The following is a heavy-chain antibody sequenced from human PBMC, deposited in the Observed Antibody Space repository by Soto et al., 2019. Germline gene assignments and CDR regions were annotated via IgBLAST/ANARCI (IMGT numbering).Heavy chain of an antibody. V-gene: IGHV3-33*01. CDR1: GFTFSSYG. CDR3: ARPSLDGLRFLVWVPDYYYCMDV. D-gene: IGHD3-3*01. Sequence: GGSLRLSCAASGFTFSSYGMHWVRQAPGKGLEWVAVIWYDGSNKYYADSVKGRFTISRDNSKNTLYLQMNSLRAEDTAVYYCARPSLDGLRFLVWVPDYYYCMDVWGQGTTGTVSS. J-gene: IGHJ6*02. CDR2: IWYDGSNK.